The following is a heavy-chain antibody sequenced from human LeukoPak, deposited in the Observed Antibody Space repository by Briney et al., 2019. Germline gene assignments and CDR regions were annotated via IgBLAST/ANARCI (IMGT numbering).Heavy chain of an antibody. J-gene: IGHJ6*02. D-gene: IGHD3-10*01. CDR2: INHSGST. V-gene: IGHV4-34*01. CDR1: GGSFSGYQ. Sequence: PSETLSLTCAVYGGSFSGYQWIWIRQPPGKGLELIGEINHSGSTNYNPSLKSRVTISVDTSKNQFSLKLSSVTAADTAVYYCARPGQLGSLYYGMDVWGQGTTVTVS. CDR3: ARPGQLGSLYYGMDV.